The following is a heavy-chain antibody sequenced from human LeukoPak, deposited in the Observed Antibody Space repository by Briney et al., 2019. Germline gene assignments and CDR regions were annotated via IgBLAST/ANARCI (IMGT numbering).Heavy chain of an antibody. Sequence: SVKVSCKASGYTFTGYYMHWVRQAPGQGLEWMGRIILIFGTANYAQKFQGRVTITTDESTSTAYMKLSSLRSEDTAVYYCASEVVFIAAAGRPSGNWFDPWGQGTLVTVSS. D-gene: IGHD6-13*01. CDR3: ASEVVFIAAAGRPSGNWFDP. CDR1: GYTFTGYY. CDR2: IILIFGTA. V-gene: IGHV1-69*05. J-gene: IGHJ5*02.